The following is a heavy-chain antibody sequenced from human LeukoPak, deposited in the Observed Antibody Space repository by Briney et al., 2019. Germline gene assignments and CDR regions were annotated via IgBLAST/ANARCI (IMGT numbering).Heavy chain of an antibody. J-gene: IGHJ4*02. CDR2: IYYSGST. CDR3: ARDLLQWLGPGPVDY. D-gene: IGHD6-19*01. CDR1: GGSISSSSYY. V-gene: IGHV4-39*07. Sequence: SETLSLTCTVSGGSISSSSYYWGWIRQPPGKGLEWIGSIYYSGSTYYNPSLKSRVTISVDTSKNQFSLKLSSVTAADTAVYYCARDLLQWLGPGPVDYWGQGTLVTVSS.